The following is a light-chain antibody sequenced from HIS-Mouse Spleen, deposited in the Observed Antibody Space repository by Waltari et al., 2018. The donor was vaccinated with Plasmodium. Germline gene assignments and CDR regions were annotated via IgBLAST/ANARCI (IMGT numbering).Light chain of an antibody. Sequence: SYELTQPPSVSVSPGQTASITCSGDKLGDKYACWYQQKPGQSPVLGIYQDTKRPSGIPERCAGSNSGNTATLTSGGTQAMDEADYYCQAWDSSTVVFGGGTKLTVL. V-gene: IGLV3-1*01. CDR1: KLGDKY. CDR2: QDT. CDR3: QAWDSSTVV. J-gene: IGLJ2*01.